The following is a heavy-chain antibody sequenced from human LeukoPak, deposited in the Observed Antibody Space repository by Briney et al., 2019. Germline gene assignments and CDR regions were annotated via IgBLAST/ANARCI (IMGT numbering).Heavy chain of an antibody. D-gene: IGHD4-23*01. CDR2: ISSSGSTI. J-gene: IGHJ4*02. Sequence: QSGGSLRLSCAASGFTFSSYEMNWVRQAPGKGLEWVSYISSSGSTIYYADSVKGRFTISRDNAKNSLYLQMNSLRAEDTAVYYCARDGPVVTTPFDNWGQGTLVTVSS. CDR3: ARDGPVVTTPFDN. CDR1: GFTFSSYE. V-gene: IGHV3-48*03.